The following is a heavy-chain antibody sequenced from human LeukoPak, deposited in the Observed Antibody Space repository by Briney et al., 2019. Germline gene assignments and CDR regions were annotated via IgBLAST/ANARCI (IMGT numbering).Heavy chain of an antibody. V-gene: IGHV3-23*01. CDR3: ARHVDSGGNFYFDY. D-gene: IGHD4-23*01. CDR2: IRDSGGNT. Sequence: PGGSLRLSCEASGFSFGDHGMAWVRQAPGKGLEWVSSIRDSGGNTYRGDSLEGRFTISRDNSKNTLYLQMNSLRADDTAFYYCARHVDSGGNFYFDYWGKGTLVTVSS. J-gene: IGHJ4*02. CDR1: GFSFGDHG.